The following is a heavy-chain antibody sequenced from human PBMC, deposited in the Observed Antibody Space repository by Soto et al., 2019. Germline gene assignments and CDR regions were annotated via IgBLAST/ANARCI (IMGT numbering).Heavy chain of an antibody. D-gene: IGHD2-15*01. CDR3: ARWAATGAFDY. CDR2: IYYSGST. V-gene: IGHV4-59*01. CDR1: GGSISSYY. Sequence: SETLSLTWTVSGGSISSYYWSWIRQPPGKGLEWIGYIYYSGSTNYNPSLKSRVTISVDTSKNQFSLKLSSVTAADTAVYYCARWAATGAFDYWGQGTLVTVS. J-gene: IGHJ4*02.